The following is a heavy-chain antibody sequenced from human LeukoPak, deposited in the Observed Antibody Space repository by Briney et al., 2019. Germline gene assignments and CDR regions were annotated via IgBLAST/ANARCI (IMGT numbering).Heavy chain of an antibody. D-gene: IGHD3-10*01. Sequence: PGGSLRLPCAASGFTFSSYAMSWVRQAPGKGLEWVSAISGSGGSTYYADSVKGRFTISRDNSKNTLYLQMNSLRAEDTAVYYCAKDTSHYYGSGSYSDYWGQGTLVTVSS. J-gene: IGHJ4*02. CDR1: GFTFSSYA. V-gene: IGHV3-23*01. CDR2: ISGSGGST. CDR3: AKDTSHYYGSGSYSDY.